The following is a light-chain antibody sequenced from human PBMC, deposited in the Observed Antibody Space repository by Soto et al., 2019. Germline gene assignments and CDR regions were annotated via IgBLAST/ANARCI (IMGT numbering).Light chain of an antibody. Sequence: IVLTQSPATLSLSPGERATLFCRASQTVSSFLVWYQQKPGQAPRLLIYDASNRATGVPARFSGSGSGTDFTLTICSLEPEDFAVDYCQQRSDLPITFGQGTRLEIK. J-gene: IGKJ5*01. CDR1: QTVSSF. CDR3: QQRSDLPIT. CDR2: DAS. V-gene: IGKV3-11*01.